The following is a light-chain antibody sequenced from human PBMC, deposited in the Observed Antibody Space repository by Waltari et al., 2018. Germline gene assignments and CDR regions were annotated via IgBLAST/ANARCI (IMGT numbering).Light chain of an antibody. CDR2: RDS. V-gene: IGLV3-25*03. CDR1: ALANEY. CDR3: QSADTRSSFWV. Sequence: SYELTQPTSVSVSPGQTARITCSGSALANEYAFWYQQKPGQAPVLVIYRDSERPSGMPERCSGANSGTTVTLTISGVQAEDEADYYCQSADTRSSFWVFGGGTKLTVV. J-gene: IGLJ3*02.